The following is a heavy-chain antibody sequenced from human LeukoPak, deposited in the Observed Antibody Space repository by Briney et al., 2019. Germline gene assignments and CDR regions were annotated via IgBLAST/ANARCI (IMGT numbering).Heavy chain of an antibody. Sequence: GGSLRLSCAASGFTFSSYSMNWVRQAPGKGLEWVSGINWNGAIVDYADSVQGRFTISRDNAKNSLYLQMNNLKSEDTAFYYCAKDRSSSWYGDFDDWGQGTLVTVSS. D-gene: IGHD2-2*01. CDR1: GFTFSSYS. J-gene: IGHJ4*02. CDR2: INWNGAIV. CDR3: AKDRSSSWYGDFDD. V-gene: IGHV3-9*01.